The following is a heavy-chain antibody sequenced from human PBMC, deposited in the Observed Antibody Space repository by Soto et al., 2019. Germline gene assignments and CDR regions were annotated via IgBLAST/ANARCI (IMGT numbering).Heavy chain of an antibody. D-gene: IGHD3-22*01. J-gene: IGHJ4*02. CDR1: GGSISSSSYY. Sequence: PSETLSLTCTVSGGSISSSSYYWGWIRQPPGKGLEWIGSIHYSGSTYYNPSLKSRVTISVDTSKNQFSLKLSSVTAADTAVYYCARADYYDSSGYYYFDYWGQGTLVTVSS. CDR2: IHYSGST. V-gene: IGHV4-39*01. CDR3: ARADYYDSSGYYYFDY.